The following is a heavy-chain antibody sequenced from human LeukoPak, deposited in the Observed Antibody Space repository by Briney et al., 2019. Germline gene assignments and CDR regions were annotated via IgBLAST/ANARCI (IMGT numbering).Heavy chain of an antibody. J-gene: IGHJ4*02. CDR1: EFTFSTYG. CDR2: IRNDESNK. Sequence: GGSLRLSCAASEFTFSTYGMHWVRQAPGKGLEWVAFIRNDESNKYHGDSVKGRFTISRDNSKNTLYLQMNSLRVEDTSVYYCAKAALGRGFCSTTSCFLDSWGQGTLVTVSS. V-gene: IGHV3-30*02. CDR3: AKAALGRGFCSTTSCFLDS. D-gene: IGHD2-2*01.